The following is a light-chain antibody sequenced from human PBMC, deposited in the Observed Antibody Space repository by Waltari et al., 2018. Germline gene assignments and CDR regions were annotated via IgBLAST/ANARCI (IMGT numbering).Light chain of an antibody. CDR1: QSVSSSS. CDR3: QQYGISPYT. CDR2: GAS. Sequence: EIVLTQSPGTLSLSPGERATLSCRASQSVSSSSLAWYQQKPGQAPRLLIYGASSRATGIPDRLSGSVSGTDFTLTISRLEPEDFAVYYCQQYGISPYTFGQGTKLEIK. J-gene: IGKJ2*01. V-gene: IGKV3-20*01.